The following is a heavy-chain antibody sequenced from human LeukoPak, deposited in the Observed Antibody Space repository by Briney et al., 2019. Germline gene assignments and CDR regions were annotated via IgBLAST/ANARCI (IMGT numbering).Heavy chain of an antibody. CDR2: INHSGST. CDR1: GGSFSGYY. J-gene: IGHJ5*02. V-gene: IGHV4-34*01. CDR3: ARHRARGIRPFDP. Sequence: SETLSLTCAAYGGSFSGYYWSWIRQPPGKGLEWIGEINHSGSTNYNPSLKSRVTISVDTSKNQFSLKLSSVTAADTAVYYCARHRARGIRPFDPWGQGTLVTVSS.